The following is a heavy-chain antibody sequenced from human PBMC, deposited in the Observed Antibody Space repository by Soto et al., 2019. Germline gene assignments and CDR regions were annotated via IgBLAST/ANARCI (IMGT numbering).Heavy chain of an antibody. CDR3: AKLGVRGIDFDY. V-gene: IGHV5-10-1*01. D-gene: IGHD3-10*01. CDR2: IDPGDSYT. J-gene: IGHJ4*02. CDR1: GYSFTSYW. Sequence: PGESLKISCKGSGYSFTSYWISWVRQMPGKGLEWMGRIDPGDSYTSYSPSFQGHVTISADKSITTAYLQWSSLKASDTAMYYCAKLGVRGIDFDYWGQGTLVTSPQ.